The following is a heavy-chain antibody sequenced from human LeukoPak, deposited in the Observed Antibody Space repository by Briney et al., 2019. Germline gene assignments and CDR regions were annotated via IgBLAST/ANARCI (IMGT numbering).Heavy chain of an antibody. V-gene: IGHV4-59*01. J-gene: IGHJ4*02. CDR2: IYYSGST. CDR3: ARSLGHHDY. D-gene: IGHD7-27*01. Sequence: PSETLSLTCTVAGYSISGYYWSWIRQPPGKGLGWIGYIYYSGSTYYNPSLKSRVTISLDTSKNQFSLKLNSVTAADTAVYYCARSLGHHDYWGQGTLVTVSS. CDR1: GYSISGYY.